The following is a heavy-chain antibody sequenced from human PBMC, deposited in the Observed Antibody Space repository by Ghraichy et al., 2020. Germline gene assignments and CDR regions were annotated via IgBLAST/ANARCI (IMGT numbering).Heavy chain of an antibody. D-gene: IGHD6-19*01. Sequence: SQTLSLTCTVSGGSISSYYWSWIRQPPGKGLEWIGYIYYSGSTNYNPSLKSRVTISVDTSKNQFSLKLSSVTAADTAVYYCARDSRTSGWSGGNWFDPWGQGTLVTVSS. CDR2: IYYSGST. J-gene: IGHJ5*02. V-gene: IGHV4-59*01. CDR3: ARDSRTSGWSGGNWFDP. CDR1: GGSISSYY.